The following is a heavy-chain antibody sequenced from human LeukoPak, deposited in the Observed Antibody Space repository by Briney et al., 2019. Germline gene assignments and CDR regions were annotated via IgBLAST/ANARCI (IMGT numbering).Heavy chain of an antibody. V-gene: IGHV3-48*04. D-gene: IGHD2-2*01. CDR3: ARDPSYCSSTSCPGHFDY. Sequence: GGSLRLSCAASGFTFSSYSMNWVRQAPGKGLEWVSYISSSSSTIYYADSVKGRFTISRDNAKNSLYLQMNSLRAEDTAVYYCARDPSYCSSTSCPGHFDYWGQGTLVTVSS. CDR1: GFTFSSYS. J-gene: IGHJ4*02. CDR2: ISSSSSTI.